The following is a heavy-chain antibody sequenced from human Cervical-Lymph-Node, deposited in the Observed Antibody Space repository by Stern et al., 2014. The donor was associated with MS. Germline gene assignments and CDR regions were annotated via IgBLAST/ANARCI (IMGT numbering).Heavy chain of an antibody. Sequence: QLVESGGGVVQPGRSLRLSCAASGFTFSSYGMHWVRQAPGKGLAWVAVIWYDGSNKYYADSVKGRFTISRDNSKNTLYLQMNSLRAEDTAVYYCARAILGSSSGPFAYWGQGTLVTVSS. CDR3: ARAILGSSSGPFAY. V-gene: IGHV3-33*01. D-gene: IGHD6-6*01. CDR1: GFTFSSYG. J-gene: IGHJ4*02. CDR2: IWYDGSNK.